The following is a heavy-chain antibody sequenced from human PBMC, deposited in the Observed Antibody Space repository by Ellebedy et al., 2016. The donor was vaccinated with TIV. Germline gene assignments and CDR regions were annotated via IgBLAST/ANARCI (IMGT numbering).Heavy chain of an antibody. Sequence: AASVKVSCKASGYTFTSYDINWVRQATGQGLEWMGWISAYNGNTNYAQKLQGRVTMTTDTSTSTAYMELSSLRSEDTAVYYCARDLPDSSGFYYFDYWGQGTLVTVSS. V-gene: IGHV1-18*01. CDR1: GYTFTSYD. J-gene: IGHJ4*02. D-gene: IGHD6-19*01. CDR3: ARDLPDSSGFYYFDY. CDR2: ISAYNGNT.